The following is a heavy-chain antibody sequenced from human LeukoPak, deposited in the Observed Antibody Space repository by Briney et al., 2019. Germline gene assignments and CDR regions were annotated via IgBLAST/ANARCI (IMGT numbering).Heavy chain of an antibody. D-gene: IGHD5-18*01. Sequence: ASVKVSCKASGYTFTSYGISWVRQARGQGLEWMGWISAYNGNTNYAQKLQGRVTMTTDTSTSTAYMELRSLRSDDTAVYYCARDRKGYSYGEFDYWGQGTLVTVSS. CDR1: GYTFTSYG. V-gene: IGHV1-18*04. CDR3: ARDRKGYSYGEFDY. J-gene: IGHJ4*02. CDR2: ISAYNGNT.